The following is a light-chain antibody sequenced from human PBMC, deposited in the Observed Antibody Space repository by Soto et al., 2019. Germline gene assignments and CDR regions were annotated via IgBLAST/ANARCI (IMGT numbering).Light chain of an antibody. Sequence: QSALTQPASVSGSPGQSITISCNGTSSDVGAYDYFSWYQQHPGEVPKLMIFDVSDRPSGVSNRFSGSKSGNTASLTISGLQAEDEADYYCSSFTTSTSYVFGTGTKLTVL. J-gene: IGLJ1*01. CDR3: SSFTTSTSYV. V-gene: IGLV2-14*03. CDR2: DVS. CDR1: SSDVGAYDY.